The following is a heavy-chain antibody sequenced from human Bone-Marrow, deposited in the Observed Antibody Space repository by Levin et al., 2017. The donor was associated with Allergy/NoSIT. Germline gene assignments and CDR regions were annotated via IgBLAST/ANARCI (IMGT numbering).Heavy chain of an antibody. CDR3: AKGIKATTTGVYNFYFDGMDV. D-gene: IGHD5/OR15-5a*01. CDR1: GFSFSNYG. V-gene: IGHV3-30*18. J-gene: IGHJ6*02. Sequence: GGSLRLSCAASGFSFSNYGLHWVRQAPGKGLEWVAVISYDGGKQYYADSVKDRFTISRDNSKNTLYLQMSSLKPEDTAVYYCAKGIKATTTGVYNFYFDGMDVWGQGTTVTVSS. CDR2: ISYDGGKQ.